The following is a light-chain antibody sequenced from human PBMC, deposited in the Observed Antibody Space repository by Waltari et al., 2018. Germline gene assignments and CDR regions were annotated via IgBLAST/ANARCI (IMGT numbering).Light chain of an antibody. CDR2: LHSDGSH. Sequence: QVVLTQSPSASASLGASVKLTCTLSSGHSSYVIAWLQQQPEKGPRYLMKLHSDGSHPKGDGCHDRCAGSSAGAGRYLTSASLQSEDEADYYWQTWGTGMGVFGGGTKLTVL. CDR1: SGHSSYV. J-gene: IGLJ3*02. V-gene: IGLV4-69*01. CDR3: QTWGTGMGV.